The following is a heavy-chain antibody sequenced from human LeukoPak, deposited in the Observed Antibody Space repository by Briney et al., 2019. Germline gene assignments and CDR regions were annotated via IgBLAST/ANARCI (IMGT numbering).Heavy chain of an antibody. D-gene: IGHD5-12*01. J-gene: IGHJ4*02. CDR1: GFTFSSYA. V-gene: IGHV3-23*01. Sequence: GGSLRLSCAASGFTFSSYAMSWVRQAPGKGLEWVSAISGSGGSTYYADSVEGRFTISRDNSKNTLYLQMNSLRAEDTAVYYGAKDLSGYDPLHFDYWGQGTLVTVSS. CDR3: AKDLSGYDPLHFDY. CDR2: ISGSGGST.